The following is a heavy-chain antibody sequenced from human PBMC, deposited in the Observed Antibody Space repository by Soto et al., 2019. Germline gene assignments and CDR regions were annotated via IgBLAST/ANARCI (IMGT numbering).Heavy chain of an antibody. V-gene: IGHV1-69*13. CDR2: IIPIFGTA. CDR3: ASANIVLMVYALTGAYGMDV. J-gene: IGHJ6*02. CDR1: GGTFSSYA. Sequence: SVKVSCKASGGTFSSYAISWVRQAPGQGLEWMGGIIPIFGTANYAQKFQGRVTITADESTSTAYMELSSLRSEDTAVYYCASANIVLMVYALTGAYGMDVWGQGTTVTVSS. D-gene: IGHD2-8*01.